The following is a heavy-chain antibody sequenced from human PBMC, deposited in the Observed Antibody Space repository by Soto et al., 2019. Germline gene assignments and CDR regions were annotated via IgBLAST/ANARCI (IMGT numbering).Heavy chain of an antibody. CDR1: GFTFSSYA. V-gene: IGHV3-23*01. Sequence: EVQLLESGGGSVQPGGSLRLSCAASGFTFSSYAMHWVRRPPGKGLEWVSSISGSGGTAYYADSVKGRCSISRDSLVNTLYLQMNSLRAEDTAVYYCAKGRGQNWNSDYWGQGTLVTVSP. CDR2: ISGSGGTA. J-gene: IGHJ4*02. D-gene: IGHD1-7*01. CDR3: AKGRGQNWNSDY.